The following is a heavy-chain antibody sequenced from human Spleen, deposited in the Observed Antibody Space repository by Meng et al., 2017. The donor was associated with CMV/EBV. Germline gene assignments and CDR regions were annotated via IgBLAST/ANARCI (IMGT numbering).Heavy chain of an antibody. J-gene: IGHJ4*02. V-gene: IGHV3-48*04. D-gene: IGHD6-19*01. Sequence: GGSLRLSCAASGFIFSSYAMSWVRQAPGKGLEWVSYISSSGSTIYYADSVQGRFTISRDNAKNSLYLQMSTLRAEDTAVYYCARHWLVRYYFDHWGRGTLVTVSS. CDR1: GFIFSSYA. CDR2: ISSSGSTI. CDR3: ARHWLVRYYFDH.